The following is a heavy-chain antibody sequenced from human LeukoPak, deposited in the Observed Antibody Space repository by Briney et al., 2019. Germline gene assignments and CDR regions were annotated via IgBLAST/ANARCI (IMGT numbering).Heavy chain of an antibody. CDR1: GFTFSSYS. Sequence: YPGGSLRLSCAASGFTFSSYSMNWVRQAPGKGLEWVSYISSSSTIYYADSVKGRFTISRDNSKNTLYLQMNSLRAEDTAVYYCARDRVRNNYYDSSGGDYFDYWGQGTLVTVSS. J-gene: IGHJ4*02. D-gene: IGHD3-22*01. CDR2: ISSSSTI. V-gene: IGHV3-48*01. CDR3: ARDRVRNNYYDSSGGDYFDY.